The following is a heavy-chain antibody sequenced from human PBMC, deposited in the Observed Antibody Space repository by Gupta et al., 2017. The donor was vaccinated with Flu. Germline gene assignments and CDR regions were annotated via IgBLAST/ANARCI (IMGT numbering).Heavy chain of an antibody. V-gene: IGHV3-23*01. CDR3: AEGSEGGRFNALKI. J-gene: IGHJ4*02. D-gene: IGHD1-26*01. Sequence: YAMSWVRQAPGKGLEWVSGIGGSSDGSNLYADAGKGRLTISRDNSENKLFLQMTTPSAADTVVYYCAEGSEGGRFNALKIWGQGTLVTVSS. CDR2: IGGSSDGS. CDR1: YA.